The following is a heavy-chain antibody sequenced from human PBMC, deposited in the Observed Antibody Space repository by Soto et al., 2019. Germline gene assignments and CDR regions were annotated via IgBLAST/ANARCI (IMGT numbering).Heavy chain of an antibody. Sequence: QVQLVQSGAEVKKPGASVKVSCKASGYTFPTNLFPGVRQAPGQGLEWMGWISAYNGNTNYAQKLQGRVTMTTDTSTSTAYMELRSLRSDDTAVYYCARDSPPPREWGQGTLVTVSS. J-gene: IGHJ4*02. CDR3: ARDSPPPRE. V-gene: IGHV1-18*01. CDR2: ISAYNGNT. CDR1: GYTFPTNL.